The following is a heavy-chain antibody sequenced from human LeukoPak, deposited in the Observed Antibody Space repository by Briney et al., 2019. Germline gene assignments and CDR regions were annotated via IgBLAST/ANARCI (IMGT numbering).Heavy chain of an antibody. Sequence: GESLKISCKGSGYRFTTYWIGWVRQMPGKGLEWMGIIYPGDSDPRYSPSFQGQVTISADKSISTAYLQWSSLKASDTAMYYCARQRFTMRAYAGNWFDPWGQGTLVTVSS. CDR3: ARQRFTMRAYAGNWFDP. V-gene: IGHV5-51*01. D-gene: IGHD3-10*01. CDR1: GYRFTTYW. CDR2: IYPGDSDP. J-gene: IGHJ5*02.